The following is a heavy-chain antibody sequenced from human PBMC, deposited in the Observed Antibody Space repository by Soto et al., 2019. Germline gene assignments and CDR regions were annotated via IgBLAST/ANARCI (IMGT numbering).Heavy chain of an antibody. CDR2: IYYSGST. CDR1: GGSVSSGSYY. CDR3: ARDHVEMATIKYYYYGMDV. V-gene: IGHV4-61*01. Sequence: KPSETLSLTCTVSGGSVSSGSYYWSWIRQPPGKGLEWIGYIYYSGSTNYNPSLKSRVTISVDTSKNQFSLKLSSVTAADTAVYYCARDHVEMATIKYYYYGMDVWGQGTTVTFSS. D-gene: IGHD5-12*01. J-gene: IGHJ6*02.